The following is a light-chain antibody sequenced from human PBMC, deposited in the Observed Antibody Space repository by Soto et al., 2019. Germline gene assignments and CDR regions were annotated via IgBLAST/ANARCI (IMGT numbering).Light chain of an antibody. J-gene: IGLJ2*01. V-gene: IGLV4-69*01. CDR1: SGHSSYA. CDR3: QTWGTAIHDVV. Sequence: QLELTQSPSASASLGASVKLTCTLSSGHSSYAIAWHQQQPEKGPRYLMKLNSDGSHSKGDGIPDRFSGSSSGAERHLTISSLQSEDEADYYCQTWGTAIHDVVFGGGTKVTVL. CDR2: LNSDGSH.